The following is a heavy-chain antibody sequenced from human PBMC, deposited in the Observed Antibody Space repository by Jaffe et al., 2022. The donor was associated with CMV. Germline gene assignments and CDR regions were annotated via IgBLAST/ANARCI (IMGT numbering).Heavy chain of an antibody. CDR2: ISWNSGSI. Sequence: EVQLVESGGGLVQPGRSLRLSCAASGFTFDDYAMHWVRQAPGKGLEWVSGISWNSGSIGYADSVKGRFTISRDNAKNSLYLQMNSLRAEDTALYYCAKTAHVYYDILTGYQYFDYWGQGTLVTVSS. J-gene: IGHJ4*02. CDR1: GFTFDDYA. V-gene: IGHV3-9*01. D-gene: IGHD3-9*01. CDR3: AKTAHVYYDILTGYQYFDY.